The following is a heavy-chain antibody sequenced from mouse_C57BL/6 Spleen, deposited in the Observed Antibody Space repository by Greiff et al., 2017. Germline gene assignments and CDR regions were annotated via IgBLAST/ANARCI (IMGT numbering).Heavy chain of an antibody. Sequence: EVQLQQSGPELVKPGASVKIPCKASGYTFTDYNMDWVKQSHGKSLEWIGDINPNNGGTIYNQKFKGTATLTVDKSSSTAYMEIRSLTSEDTAVYYCARPYCGSGAWFAYWGQGTLVTVSA. D-gene: IGHD1-1*01. CDR1: GYTFTDYN. CDR3: ARPYCGSGAWFAY. CDR2: INPNNGGT. J-gene: IGHJ3*01. V-gene: IGHV1-18*01.